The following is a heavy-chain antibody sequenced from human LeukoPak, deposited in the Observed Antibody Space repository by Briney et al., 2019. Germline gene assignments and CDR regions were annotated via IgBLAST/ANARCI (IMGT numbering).Heavy chain of an antibody. V-gene: IGHV1-69*13. J-gene: IGHJ6*02. CDR2: IIPIFGTA. CDR1: GGTFSSYA. Sequence: SVKVSCKASGGTFSSYAISWVRQAPGQGLEWMGGIIPIFGTANYAQKFQGRVTITADESTCTAYMELSSLRSEDTAVYYCARSKGPRGYYGMDVWGQGTTVTVSS. CDR3: ARSKGPRGYYGMDV.